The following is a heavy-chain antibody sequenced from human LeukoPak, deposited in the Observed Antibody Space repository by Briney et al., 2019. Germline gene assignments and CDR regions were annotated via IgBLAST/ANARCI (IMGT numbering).Heavy chain of an antibody. CDR3: AREGHSSSWSELDY. CDR2: IKQDGSEK. V-gene: IGHV3-7*01. D-gene: IGHD6-13*01. CDR1: GFTFSSYW. Sequence: GGSLRLSCAASGFTFSSYWMSWVRQAPEKGLEWVANIKQDGSEKYYVDSVKGRFTISRDNAKNSLYLQMNSLRAEDTAVYYCAREGHSSSWSELDYWGQGTLVTVSS. J-gene: IGHJ4*02.